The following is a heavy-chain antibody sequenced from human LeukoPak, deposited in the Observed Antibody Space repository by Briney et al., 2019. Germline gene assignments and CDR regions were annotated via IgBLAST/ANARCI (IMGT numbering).Heavy chain of an antibody. CDR2: IYHTGGT. CDR1: GASISTYY. V-gene: IGHV4-59*01. J-gene: IGHJ3*02. CDR3: AKSARSKTAFDI. Sequence: PSETLSFTCIVTGASISTYYWSWFRQPPGKGPDCIGNIYHTGGTNYNPSLKSRVTISVDTSKTQFSLRLTSVTAADTAIYYCAKSARSKTAFDIWRQGTMVTVSS.